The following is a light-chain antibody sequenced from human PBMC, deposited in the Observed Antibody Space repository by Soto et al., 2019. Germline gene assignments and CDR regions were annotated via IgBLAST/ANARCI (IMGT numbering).Light chain of an antibody. J-gene: IGKJ4*01. Sequence: DIQMTQSPSSLSASVGDRVTITCRASQSIDRYLNWYQQKPGTAPKLLLSGASSLRSGVPSRFSGSGSGTDFTLTINSLQPEDLATYYCQQRYRTLTLGGGPKVDIK. CDR1: QSIDRY. CDR2: GAS. CDR3: QQRYRTLT. V-gene: IGKV1-39*01.